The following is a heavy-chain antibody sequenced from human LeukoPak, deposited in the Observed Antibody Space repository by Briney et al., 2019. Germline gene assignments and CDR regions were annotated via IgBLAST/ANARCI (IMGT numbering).Heavy chain of an antibody. J-gene: IGHJ4*02. D-gene: IGHD1-26*01. V-gene: IGHV3-23*01. CDR2: ISGRGGST. Sequence: GGSLRLSCAASGFTFSSYAMSWVRQAPGKGLEWVSAISGRGGSTYYADSVKGRFTISRDNSKNTLYLQMNSLRAEDTAVYYCAKDLERLLGSGSYYVDYWGQGTLVTVSS. CDR3: AKDLERLLGSGSYYVDY. CDR1: GFTFSSYA.